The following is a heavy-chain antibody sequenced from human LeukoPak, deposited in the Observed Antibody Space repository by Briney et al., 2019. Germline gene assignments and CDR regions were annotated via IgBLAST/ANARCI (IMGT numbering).Heavy chain of an antibody. CDR1: GGTFSSYA. V-gene: IGHV1-69*04. D-gene: IGHD3-10*01. CDR2: IIPIFGIA. J-gene: IGHJ4*02. Sequence: WASVKVSCKASGGTFSSYAISWVRQAPGQGLEWMGRIIPIFGIANYAQKFQGRVTITADKSTSTAYMELSSLRSEDTAVYYCAPYYHGSGSYYQPVDYWGQGTLVTVSS. CDR3: APYYHGSGSYYQPVDY.